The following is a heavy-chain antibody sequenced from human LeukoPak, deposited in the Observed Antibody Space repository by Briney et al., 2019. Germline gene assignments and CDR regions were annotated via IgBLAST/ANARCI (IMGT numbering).Heavy chain of an antibody. CDR2: ISGSGGGT. V-gene: IGHV3-23*01. Sequence: GGSLRLSCAASGFTFSSYAMSWVRQAPGKGLEWVSVISGSGGGTYYADSVKGRFTISRDNSKNTLYVQMNRLRVEDTAVYYCAKAYGKASDYWGQGTLVTVSS. CDR3: AKAYGKASDY. CDR1: GFTFSSYA. D-gene: IGHD1-26*01. J-gene: IGHJ4*02.